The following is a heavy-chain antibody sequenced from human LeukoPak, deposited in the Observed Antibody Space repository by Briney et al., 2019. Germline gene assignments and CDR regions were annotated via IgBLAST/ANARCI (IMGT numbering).Heavy chain of an antibody. J-gene: IGHJ4*02. V-gene: IGHV3-48*04. Sequence: GGSLRLSCSASGFTFSSYSMNWVRQAPGKGLEWVSFISGGSRGIHYADSVKGRFTISRDNAKNSLYLQMNSLRAEDTAVYYCAKELIMRFDFWGQGTLVTVSS. CDR2: ISGGSRGI. CDR1: GFTFSSYS. D-gene: IGHD3-16*01. CDR3: AKELIMRFDF.